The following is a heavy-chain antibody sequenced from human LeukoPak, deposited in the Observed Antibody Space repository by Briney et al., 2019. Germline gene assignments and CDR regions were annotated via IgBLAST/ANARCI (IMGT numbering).Heavy chain of an antibody. J-gene: IGHJ4*02. CDR1: GFNFRDHW. CDR2: IKTDGSET. Sequence: GGSLRLSCAASGFNFRDHWMDWVRQAPGKGLEWVGHIKTDGSETYYLDSLKGRISISRDNTNNALYLQMNSLRVEDTALYYCVKNDGWFHLAQWGQGTLSPSPQ. CDR3: VKNDGWFHLAQ. D-gene: IGHD6-19*01. V-gene: IGHV3-7*03.